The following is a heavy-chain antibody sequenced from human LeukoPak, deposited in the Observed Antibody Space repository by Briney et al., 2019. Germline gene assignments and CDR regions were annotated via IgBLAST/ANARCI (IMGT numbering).Heavy chain of an antibody. CDR2: INPSNGGT. V-gene: IGHV1-2*02. CDR3: ASNLATGTGWFDS. D-gene: IGHD3-9*01. J-gene: IGHJ5*01. CDR1: GYIFTDYY. Sequence: ASVKVSCKASGYIFTDYYMHWVRRAPGQGLEWVGWINPSNGGTNFAQKFQGRVTMTRDTSITTAYMELRRLTSDDTAVYYCASNLATGTGWFDSWGQGTLVTVSS.